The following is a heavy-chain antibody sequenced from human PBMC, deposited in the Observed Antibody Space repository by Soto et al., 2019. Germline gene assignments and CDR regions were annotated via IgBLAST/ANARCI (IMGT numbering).Heavy chain of an antibody. CDR2: INPNSGGT. D-gene: IGHD3-22*01. CDR3: ARDHYYDSSGYYWSYRYFDL. Sequence: ASVKVSCKASGYSFTGYYMHWVRQAPGQGLEWMGWINPNSGGTNYAQKFQGWVTMTRDTSISTAYMELSSLRSEDTAVYYCARDHYYDSSGYYWSYRYFDLWGGGTLVTVSS. CDR1: GYSFTGYY. V-gene: IGHV1-2*04. J-gene: IGHJ2*01.